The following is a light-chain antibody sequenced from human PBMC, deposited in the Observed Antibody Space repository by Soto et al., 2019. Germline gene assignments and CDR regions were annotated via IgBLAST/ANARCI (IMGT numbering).Light chain of an antibody. CDR2: DAS. CDR3: QQRSNWPPIT. CDR1: QSVSSY. V-gene: IGKV3-11*01. J-gene: IGKJ5*01. Sequence: EIVLTQSPGTLSLSPGERATLYCRASQSVSSYLAWYQQKPGQAPRLLIYDASNRATGIPARFSGSGSGTGFTLTISSLEPEDFAVYYCQQRSNWPPITFGQGTRLEIK.